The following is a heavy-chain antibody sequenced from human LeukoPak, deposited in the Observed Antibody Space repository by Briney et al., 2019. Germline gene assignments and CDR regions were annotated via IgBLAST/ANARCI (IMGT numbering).Heavy chain of an antibody. V-gene: IGHV3-23*01. Sequence: GGFLRLSCAASGFTFSSYAMSWVRQAPGKGLEWVSPISDNGASSYYIDSVKGRFTISRDNSRNTLYLQMNNLRADDTAVYFCVKETSLTGAGDCWGQGILVTVSS. CDR3: VKETSLTGAGDC. D-gene: IGHD1-20*01. CDR1: GFTFSSYA. CDR2: ISDNGASS. J-gene: IGHJ4*02.